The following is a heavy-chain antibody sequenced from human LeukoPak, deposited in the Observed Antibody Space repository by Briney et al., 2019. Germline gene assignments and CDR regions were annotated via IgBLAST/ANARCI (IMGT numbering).Heavy chain of an antibody. Sequence: NPSETLSLTCTVSGYSISSGYYWGWIRQPPGKGLEWIGSIYHSGSTNYNPSLKSRVTISVDTSNNQVSLKVSSVTAADTAVYYCARSTRSWFDPWGQGTLVTVSS. CDR2: IYHSGST. J-gene: IGHJ5*02. CDR3: ARSTRSWFDP. CDR1: GYSISSGYY. D-gene: IGHD3-10*01. V-gene: IGHV4-38-2*02.